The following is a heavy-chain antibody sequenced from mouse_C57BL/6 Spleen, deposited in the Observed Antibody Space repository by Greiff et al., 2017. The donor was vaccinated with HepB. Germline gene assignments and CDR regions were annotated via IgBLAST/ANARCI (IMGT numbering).Heavy chain of an antibody. CDR3: ASHNYYGSSYGYFDV. V-gene: IGHV5-9*01. J-gene: IGHJ1*03. Sequence: EVKLMESGGGLVKPGGSLKLSCAASGFTFSSYTMSWVRQTPEKRLEWVATISGGGGNTYYPDSVKGRFTISRDNAKNTLYLQMSSLRSEDTALYYCASHNYYGSSYGYFDVWGTGTTVTVSS. CDR1: GFTFSSYT. CDR2: ISGGGGNT. D-gene: IGHD1-1*01.